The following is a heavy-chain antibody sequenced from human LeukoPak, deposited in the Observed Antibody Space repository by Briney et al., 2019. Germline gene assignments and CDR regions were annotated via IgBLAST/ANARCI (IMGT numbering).Heavy chain of an antibody. V-gene: IGHV4-39*01. CDR2: FYFSGST. CDR1: GGSISSSTNY. CDR3: ARQMYFGDLLLIDS. J-gene: IGHJ4*02. D-gene: IGHD3-10*01. Sequence: SETLSLTCNVSGGSISSSTNYWGWIRQPPGKRLEWIGSFYFSGSTYIHPTLKSRVTISVDTSKNQFSLSLSSVTVADTAVYYCARQMYFGDLLLIDSWGQGTLVTVSS.